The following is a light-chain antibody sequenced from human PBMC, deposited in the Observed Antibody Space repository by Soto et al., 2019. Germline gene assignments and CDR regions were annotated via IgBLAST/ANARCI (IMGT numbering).Light chain of an antibody. J-gene: IGKJ3*01. CDR1: QSVSSN. Sequence: EIVMTQSPATLSVSPGERATLSCRASQSVSSNLAWYQQKPGQAPRLLIYGASTRATGIPARFSGSGSGTEFTLTIRTLQSEDFAVSYCQQYNNWPFTVGPGTKVDIK. CDR2: GAS. V-gene: IGKV3-15*01. CDR3: QQYNNWPFT.